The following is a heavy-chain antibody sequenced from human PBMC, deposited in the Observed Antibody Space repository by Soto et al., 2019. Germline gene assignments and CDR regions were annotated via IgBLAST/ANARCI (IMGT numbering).Heavy chain of an antibody. CDR3: ARGSYLDY. J-gene: IGHJ4*02. V-gene: IGHV3-23*01. CDR2: ISGSDGKT. D-gene: IGHD3-16*01. CDR1: GFSFGSYA. Sequence: HPGGSLRLSCAASGFSFGSYALSWVRQAPGKGLEWVSTISGSDGKTFYADSVKGRFSISRDTSQSTLYLQMNSLRADDTAMYYCARGSYLDYWGQGTRVTVSS.